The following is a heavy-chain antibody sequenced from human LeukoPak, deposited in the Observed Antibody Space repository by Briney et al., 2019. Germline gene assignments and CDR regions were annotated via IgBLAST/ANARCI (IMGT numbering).Heavy chain of an antibody. V-gene: IGHV1-69*01. CDR3: ARVQYCSSTSCYWYFQH. D-gene: IGHD2-2*01. Sequence: SVTVSCTASGGTFSSYAISWVRQAPGQGLEWMGGIIPIFGTANYAQKFQGRVTITADESTSTAYMELSSLRSEDTAVYYCARVQYCSSTSCYWYFQHWGQGTLVTVSS. CDR2: IIPIFGTA. CDR1: GGTFSSYA. J-gene: IGHJ1*01.